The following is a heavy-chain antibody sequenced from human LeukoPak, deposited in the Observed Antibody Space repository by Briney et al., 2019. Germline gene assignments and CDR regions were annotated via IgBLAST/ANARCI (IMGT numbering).Heavy chain of an antibody. Sequence: ASVKVSCKASGGTFSSYAISWVRQAPGQGLEWMGIINPSGGSTSYAQKFQGRVTMTRGTSTSIVYMELSSLRSEGTAVYYCARGDYDSSGYYYGYWGQGTLVTVSS. J-gene: IGHJ4*02. V-gene: IGHV1-46*01. D-gene: IGHD3-22*01. CDR3: ARGDYDSSGYYYGY. CDR1: GGTFSSYA. CDR2: INPSGGST.